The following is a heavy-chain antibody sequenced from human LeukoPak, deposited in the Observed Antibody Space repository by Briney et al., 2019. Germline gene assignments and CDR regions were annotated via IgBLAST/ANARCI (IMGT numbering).Heavy chain of an antibody. V-gene: IGHV3-23*01. J-gene: IGHJ4*02. CDR1: GFTYSSHA. D-gene: IGHD6-19*01. CDR3: AKGSQWLEGDYFDY. CDR2: ISASGGTS. Sequence: PGGSLRLSCAASGFTYSSHAMSWVRQTPGKGLQWVSSISASGGTSKYADSVRGRFTISRDNSKNTLYLQMNSLRAEDTAVYYCAKGSQWLEGDYFDYWGQGTLVTVSS.